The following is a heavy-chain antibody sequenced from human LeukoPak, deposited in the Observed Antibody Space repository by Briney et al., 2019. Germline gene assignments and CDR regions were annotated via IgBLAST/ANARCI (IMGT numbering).Heavy chain of an antibody. J-gene: IGHJ6*02. D-gene: IGHD6-13*01. CDR2: IWYDGSNT. CDR3: ARAEGYRAAAGTLNLYYYGMDV. Sequence: GRSLRLSCAASGFTFSSYGMHWVRQAPGKGLEWVAVIWYDGSNTYYADSVKGRFTISRDNSKNTLYLQMNSLRAEDTAVYYCARAEGYRAAAGTLNLYYYGMDVWGQGTTVTVSS. CDR1: GFTFSSYG. V-gene: IGHV3-33*01.